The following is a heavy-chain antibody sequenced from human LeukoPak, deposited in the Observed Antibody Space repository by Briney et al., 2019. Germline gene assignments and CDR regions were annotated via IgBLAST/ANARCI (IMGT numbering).Heavy chain of an antibody. CDR1: GFTFSSYS. CDR2: ISSSSSTI. V-gene: IGHV3-48*01. D-gene: IGHD6-13*01. Sequence: PGGSLRLSCAASGFTFSSYSMSWVRQAPGKGLEWVSYISSSSSTIHYADSVKGRFTISRDNAKNSLYLQMNSLRAEDTAVYYCAKRIATAGKHYFDNWGQGTLVTVSS. CDR3: AKRIATAGKHYFDN. J-gene: IGHJ4*02.